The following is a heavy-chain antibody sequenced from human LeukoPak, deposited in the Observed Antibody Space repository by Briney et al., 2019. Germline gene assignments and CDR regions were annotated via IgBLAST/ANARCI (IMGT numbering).Heavy chain of an antibody. CDR3: AKSRWVEYSSSWYGFGGHGGLDY. Sequence: PGGSLTLSCAASGFTFSSYAMSWVRQAPGKGLEWVSAISGSGGSTYYADSVKGRFTISRDNSKNTLYLQMNSLRAEDTAVYYCAKSRWVEYSSSWYGFGGHGGLDYWGQGTLVTVSS. CDR1: GFTFSSYA. CDR2: ISGSGGST. J-gene: IGHJ4*02. D-gene: IGHD6-13*01. V-gene: IGHV3-23*01.